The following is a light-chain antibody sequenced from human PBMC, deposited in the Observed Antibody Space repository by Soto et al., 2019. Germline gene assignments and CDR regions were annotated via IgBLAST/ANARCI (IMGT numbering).Light chain of an antibody. V-gene: IGKV3-11*01. CDR1: LSISRY. CDR2: HAS. CDR3: QQRSNGPRT. Sequence: EIVLTQSPGTLSLSPGERATLSCRASLSISRYLAWYQQKPGQGPRVLIYHASNRDTGIPARFSGSGSGTDFTLTISRLEREDLAVDYCQQRSNGPRTFGQGTKVEIK. J-gene: IGKJ1*01.